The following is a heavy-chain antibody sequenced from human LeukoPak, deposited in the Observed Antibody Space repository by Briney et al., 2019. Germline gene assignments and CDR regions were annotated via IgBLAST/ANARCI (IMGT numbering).Heavy chain of an antibody. J-gene: IGHJ3*02. Sequence: SETLSLTCTVSGGSISSGDYYWSWIRQPPGKGLKWIGYIYNSGSTYYNPSLKSRVTMSVDTSKNQFSLKLSSVTAADTAVYFCARGPWRVNAFDIWGQGTMVTVSS. V-gene: IGHV4-30-4*01. CDR1: GGSISSGDYY. CDR2: IYNSGST. CDR3: ARGPWRVNAFDI. D-gene: IGHD2-21*01.